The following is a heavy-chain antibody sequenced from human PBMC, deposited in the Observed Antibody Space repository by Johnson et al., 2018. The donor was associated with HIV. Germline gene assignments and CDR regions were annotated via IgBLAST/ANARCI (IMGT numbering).Heavy chain of an antibody. CDR1: GFTFSSYD. V-gene: IGHV3-13*01. Sequence: VQLVESGGVMVQPGGSLRLSCAASGFTFSSYDMHWVRQATGKGLEWVSAIGTAGDTYYPGSVKGRFTISRYNAKNTLVLQMNSLRAEDTALDYCAKDQGFRLKYLEWLNAFDIWGQGTTVTVSS. J-gene: IGHJ3*02. CDR2: IGTAGDT. D-gene: IGHD3-3*01. CDR3: AKDQGFRLKYLEWLNAFDI.